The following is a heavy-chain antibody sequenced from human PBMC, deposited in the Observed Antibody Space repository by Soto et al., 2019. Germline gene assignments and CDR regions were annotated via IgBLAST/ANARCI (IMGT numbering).Heavy chain of an antibody. J-gene: IGHJ6*02. CDR1: GYTFTSYS. CDR2: ISTYNGNT. V-gene: IGHV1-18*01. Sequence: QVQLMQSGAEVKKPGASVKVSCKASGYTFTSYSISWVRQAPGQGLEWMGWISTYNGNTNYAQKLQSRVTMTTDTSWRTAYMKLRSLRSDDTVVYHCGRDLYQSVFNYGVDVWGQGTTVTVSS. D-gene: IGHD2-2*01. CDR3: GRDLYQSVFNYGVDV.